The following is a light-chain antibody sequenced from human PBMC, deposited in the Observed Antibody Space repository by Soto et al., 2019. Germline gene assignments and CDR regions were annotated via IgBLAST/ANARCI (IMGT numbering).Light chain of an antibody. CDR3: QQRHMSPTT. J-gene: IGKJ5*01. CDR1: QTVRSIY. CDR2: DAY. V-gene: IGKV3D-20*02. Sequence: ELVLTQSPGTLSLSLGERVTLSCRASQTVRSIYVAWYQQKVGQAPRLLIYDAYNRATGIPPRFSGSGSGTDFTLTISSLEPEDSAVYYCQQRHMSPTTFGQGTRVEIK.